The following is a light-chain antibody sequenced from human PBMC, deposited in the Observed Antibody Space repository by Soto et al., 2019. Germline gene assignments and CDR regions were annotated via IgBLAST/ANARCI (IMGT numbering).Light chain of an antibody. J-gene: IGKJ1*01. CDR1: QSLLHSNGYNY. V-gene: IGKV2-28*01. CDR2: LAS. Sequence: DTVMTQSPLSLPVTPGEPASISCKSSQSLLHSNGYNYVDWYLQKPGQSPQLLICLASNRACGVPDRFSGSGSGTDFTLKISRVEAEDVGVYYCMQPLHAPPTFGQGTKVEIK. CDR3: MQPLHAPPT.